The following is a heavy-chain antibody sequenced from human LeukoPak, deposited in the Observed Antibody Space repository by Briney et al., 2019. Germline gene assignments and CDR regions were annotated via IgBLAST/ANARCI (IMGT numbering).Heavy chain of an antibody. V-gene: IGHV3-48*04. CDR1: GFTFNNFG. CDR2: ISSGGDIK. J-gene: IGHJ3*02. CDR3: ARERERAFDI. Sequence: GGSLRLSCAASGFTFNNFGMHWVRQAPGKGLEWVSYISSGGDIKYYADSVKGRFTISRDNAKNSLFLQMNSLRAEDTAMYYCARERERAFDIWGQGTMVTVSS.